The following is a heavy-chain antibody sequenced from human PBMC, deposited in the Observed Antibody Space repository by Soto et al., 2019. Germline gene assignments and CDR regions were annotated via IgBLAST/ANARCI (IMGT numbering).Heavy chain of an antibody. V-gene: IGHV1-69*01. CDR1: GGTFSSYA. D-gene: IGHD1-1*01. CDR3: AIETTGAPQVAFDI. J-gene: IGHJ3*02. Sequence: QVQLVQSGAEVKKPGSSVKVSCKASGGTFSSYAISWVRQAPGQGLEWMGGFIPIFGKANHAQEFQGGVTIPADGYQSTDYMELSSLRSEDTAVYYCAIETTGAPQVAFDIWSQGTMFTVSS. CDR2: FIPIFGKA.